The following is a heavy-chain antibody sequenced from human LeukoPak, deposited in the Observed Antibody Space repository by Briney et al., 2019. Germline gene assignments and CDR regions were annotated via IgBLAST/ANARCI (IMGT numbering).Heavy chain of an antibody. J-gene: IGHJ4*02. CDR3: AGTPGRLYYFVY. CDR2: IYYSGST. V-gene: IGHV4-39*01. Sequence: SETLSLTCTVSGGSISSSSYYWGWIRQPPGKGLEWIGSIYYSGSTYYNPSLKSRVTISVDTSKNQFPLKLSSVTAADTAVYYCAGTPGRLYYFVYWGQGTLVTVSS. CDR1: GGSISSSSYY. D-gene: IGHD2-21*02.